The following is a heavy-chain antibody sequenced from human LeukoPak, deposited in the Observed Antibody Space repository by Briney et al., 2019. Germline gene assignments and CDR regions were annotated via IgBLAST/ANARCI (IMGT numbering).Heavy chain of an antibody. CDR2: ISYCGRT. Sequence: PSETLSLTCTVSGVSISCYYWRWIRPPPGKGLEWVGYISYCGRTYYNPSLKTRVTLSRDTSKNQVSLNLTSVTAADTAVYYCARGTGELLRWGRGILVTVSS. CDR3: ARGTGELLR. CDR1: GVSISCYY. V-gene: IGHV4-59*01. J-gene: IGHJ4*02. D-gene: IGHD1-26*01.